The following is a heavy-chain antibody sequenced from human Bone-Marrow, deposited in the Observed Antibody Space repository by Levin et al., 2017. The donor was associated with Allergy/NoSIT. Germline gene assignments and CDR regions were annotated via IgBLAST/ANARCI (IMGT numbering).Heavy chain of an antibody. J-gene: IGHJ5*02. CDR3: VRQGYNWNFGGWFDP. CDR2: MYYSGST. D-gene: IGHD1-7*01. Sequence: SETLSLTCTVSGGSISSTTHYWGWIRQPPGKGLEWIGNMYYSGSTYYNPSLKSRITISVDTSKNQFSLKLSSVTAADTAVYYCVRQGYNWNFGGWFDPWGQGTLVTVSS. CDR1: GGSISSTTHY. V-gene: IGHV4-39*01.